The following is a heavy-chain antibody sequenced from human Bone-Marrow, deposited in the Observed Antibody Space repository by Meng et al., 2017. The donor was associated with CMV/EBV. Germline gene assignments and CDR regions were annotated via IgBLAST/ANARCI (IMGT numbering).Heavy chain of an antibody. CDR3: AMGRPGPADLGRYYFYGMDV. CDR2: ISTYNGNT. J-gene: IGHJ6*02. Sequence: ASVKVSCKASGTTFISQGISWVRQAPGQGLEWMGWISTYNGNTNLAQRVQGRVTLTTDTSTSTAYMELRSLRADDTAVYFCAMGRPGPADLGRYYFYGMDVCGQGTKVTVSS. V-gene: IGHV1-18*01. CDR1: GTTFISQG. D-gene: IGHD2-2*01.